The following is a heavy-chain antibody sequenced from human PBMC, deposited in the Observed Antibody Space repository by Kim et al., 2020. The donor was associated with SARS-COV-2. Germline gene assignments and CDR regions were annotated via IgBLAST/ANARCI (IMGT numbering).Heavy chain of an antibody. CDR1: GGSISSGGYY. CDR3: ARERSGSGVDY. D-gene: IGHD1-26*01. J-gene: IGHJ4*02. Sequence: SETLSLTCTVSGGSISSGGYYWSWIRQHPGKGLEWIGYIYYSGSTYYNPSLKSRVTISVDTSKNQFSLKLSSVTAADTAVYYCARERSGSGVDYWGQGTLVTVSS. CDR2: IYYSGST. V-gene: IGHV4-31*03.